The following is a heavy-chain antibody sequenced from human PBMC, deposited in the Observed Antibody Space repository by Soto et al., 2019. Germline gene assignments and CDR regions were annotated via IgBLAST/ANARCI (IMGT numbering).Heavy chain of an antibody. CDR1: GGSISSGGYS. J-gene: IGHJ4*02. CDR2: IYHSGST. CDR3: ARAVSSGYDFDY. V-gene: IGHV4-30-2*01. D-gene: IGHD5-12*01. Sequence: SETLSLTCAVSGGSISSGGYSWSWIRQPPGKGLEWIGYIYHSGSTYYNPSLKSRVTISVDRSKNQFSLKLSSVTAADTAVYYCARAVSSGYDFDYWGQGTLVTVSS.